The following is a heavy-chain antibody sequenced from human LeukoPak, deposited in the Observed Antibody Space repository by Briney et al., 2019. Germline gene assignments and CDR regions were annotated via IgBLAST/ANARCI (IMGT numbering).Heavy chain of an antibody. J-gene: IGHJ4*02. CDR2: IIPIFGTG. Sequence: ASVKVSCKAPGDTFNNYAISWVRQAPGHGLEWMGGIIPIFGTGKYAPKFEGRVTLTTDDSTNTVSMELHRLTSNDAAVYYCAREGARGFCSGGSCYSGFDHWGQGTLVTVS. CDR3: AREGARGFCSGGSCYSGFDH. V-gene: IGHV1-69*05. CDR1: GDTFNNYA. D-gene: IGHD2-15*01.